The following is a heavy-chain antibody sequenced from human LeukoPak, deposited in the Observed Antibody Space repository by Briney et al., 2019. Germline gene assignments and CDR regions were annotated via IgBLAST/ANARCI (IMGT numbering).Heavy chain of an antibody. V-gene: IGHV1-18*01. CDR2: ISAYNGNT. Sequence: GASVKVSCKASGYTFSIHAISWVRQAPGQGLEWMGWISAYNGNTDYAQKLQGRVTMTTDTSTSTAYMELRSLRSDNTAVYYCARMTSGSLYDSSGYPDYWGQGTLLTVSS. CDR1: GYTFSIHA. CDR3: ARMTSGSLYDSSGYPDY. J-gene: IGHJ4*02. D-gene: IGHD3-22*01.